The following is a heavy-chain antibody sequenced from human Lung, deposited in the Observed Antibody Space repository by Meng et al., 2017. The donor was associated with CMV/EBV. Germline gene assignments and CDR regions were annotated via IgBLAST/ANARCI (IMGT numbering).Heavy chain of an antibody. CDR2: IIPILGIA. D-gene: IGHD2-2*02. V-gene: IGHV1-69*10. Sequence: SVXVSXXASGGTFSSYTINWVRQAPGQGLEWMGGIIPILGIANSAQKFQGRVTITADKSTSTAYVELSSLNSEDTAVYYCATSFYCSTTNCYTYYGLDVWGQGTTVTVSS. CDR1: GGTFSSYT. CDR3: ATSFYCSTTNCYTYYGLDV. J-gene: IGHJ6*02.